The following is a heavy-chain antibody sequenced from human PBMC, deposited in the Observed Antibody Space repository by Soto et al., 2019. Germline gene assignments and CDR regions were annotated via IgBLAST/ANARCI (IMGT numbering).Heavy chain of an antibody. Sequence: PGGSLRLSCAASGFTFSSYGMHWVRQAPGKGLEWVAVISYDGSNKYYADSVKGRFTISRDNSKNTLYLQMNSLRAEDTAVYYCAKGGQRPGWYYDSSGSPDYWGQGTLVTVSS. V-gene: IGHV3-30*18. CDR1: GFTFSSYG. D-gene: IGHD3-22*01. J-gene: IGHJ4*02. CDR3: AKGGQRPGWYYDSSGSPDY. CDR2: ISYDGSNK.